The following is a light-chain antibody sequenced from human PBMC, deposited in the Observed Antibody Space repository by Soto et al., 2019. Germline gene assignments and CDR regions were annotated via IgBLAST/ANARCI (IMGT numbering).Light chain of an antibody. CDR1: QSVSSSY. V-gene: IGKV3-20*01. CDR3: QQYGSSPWT. J-gene: IGKJ1*01. Sequence: EDVLTQPPGTLSLSPGERATLSCRASQSVSSSYLAWYQQKPGQAPRLLIYGASSRATGIPDRFSGSGSGTDFTLTISRLEPEDFAVYYCQQYGSSPWTFGQGTKVDIK. CDR2: GAS.